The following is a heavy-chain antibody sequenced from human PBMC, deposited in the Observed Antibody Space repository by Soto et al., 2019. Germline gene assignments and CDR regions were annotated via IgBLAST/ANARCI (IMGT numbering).Heavy chain of an antibody. D-gene: IGHD3-10*01. V-gene: IGHV4-59*01. J-gene: IGHJ6*02. CDR1: GGSISSYY. CDR2: IYYSGST. CDR3: ARENYYGSGSYRLGYYGMDV. Sequence: PSETLSLTCTLSGGSISSYYWSWIRQPPGRGLEWNGYIYYSGSTNYNPSLKSRVTISVDTSKNQFSLKLSSVTAADTAVYYCARENYYGSGSYRLGYYGMDVWGQGTTVTVSS.